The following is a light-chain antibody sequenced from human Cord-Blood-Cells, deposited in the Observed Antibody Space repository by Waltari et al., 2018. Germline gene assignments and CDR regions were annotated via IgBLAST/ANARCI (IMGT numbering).Light chain of an antibody. J-gene: IGKJ1*01. CDR2: AAS. V-gene: IGKV1-39*01. Sequence: DIQMTQSPSSLSASVGDRVTITCRASQSISSYLNWYQQKPGKAPKLLIYAASSLQSGVPSRCSSSGSGTDFTLTISSLQPEDFATYYCQQSYSTPWTFGQGTKVEIK. CDR3: QQSYSTPWT. CDR1: QSISSY.